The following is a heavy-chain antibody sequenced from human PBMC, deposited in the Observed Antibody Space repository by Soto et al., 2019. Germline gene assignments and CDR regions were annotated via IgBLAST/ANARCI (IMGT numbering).Heavy chain of an antibody. CDR2: IIPIFGTA. Sequence: SVKVSCKASGGTFSSLDINWVRQAPGQGLEWMGGIIPIFGTANYAQKFQGRVTITADESTSTAYMELSSLRSEDTAVYYCARENRYCYDSSGYITLDPWGQGTLVTVSS. J-gene: IGHJ5*02. CDR3: ARENRYCYDSSGYITLDP. V-gene: IGHV1-69*13. CDR1: GGTFSSLD. D-gene: IGHD3-22*01.